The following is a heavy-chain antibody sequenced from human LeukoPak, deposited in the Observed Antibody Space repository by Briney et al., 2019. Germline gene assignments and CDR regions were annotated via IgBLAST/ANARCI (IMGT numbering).Heavy chain of an antibody. CDR3: ARQGYSSGWYVMSNAFDI. D-gene: IGHD6-19*01. V-gene: IGHV5-51*01. CDR1: GYSFTSYW. CDR2: IYPGDSDT. J-gene: IGHJ3*02. Sequence: GESLKISCKGSGYSFTSYWIGWVRQMPGKGLEWMGIIYPGDSDTRYSPSFQGQVTISADKSISTAYLQWSSLKASDTAMYYCARQGYSSGWYVMSNAFDIWGQGTMVAVSS.